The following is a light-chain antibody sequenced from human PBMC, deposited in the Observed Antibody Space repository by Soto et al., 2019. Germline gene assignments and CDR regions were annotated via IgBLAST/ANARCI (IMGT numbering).Light chain of an antibody. CDR1: QSVSSRY. CDR3: QQRSDWPPIT. Sequence: EILLTQSPGTLSLSPGERATLSCRASQSVSSRYLAWYQQKPGQAPRLLIYGASNRATGIPARFSGSGSGTDFTLTISSLETEDFAVYYCQQRSDWPPITFGHGTRLEIK. J-gene: IGKJ5*01. CDR2: GAS. V-gene: IGKV3-11*01.